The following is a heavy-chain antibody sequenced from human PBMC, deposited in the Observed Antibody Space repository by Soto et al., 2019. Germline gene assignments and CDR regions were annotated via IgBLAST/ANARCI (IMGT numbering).Heavy chain of an antibody. D-gene: IGHD4-17*01. Sequence: PGGSLRLSCAASGFTFSSYAMHWVRQAPGKGLEWVAVISYDGSNKCYADSVKGRFTISRDNSKNTLYLQMNSLRAEDTAVYYCARGDYGDYAQPNWFDPWGQGTLVTVSS. CDR1: GFTFSSYA. CDR2: ISYDGSNK. CDR3: ARGDYGDYAQPNWFDP. V-gene: IGHV3-30-3*01. J-gene: IGHJ5*02.